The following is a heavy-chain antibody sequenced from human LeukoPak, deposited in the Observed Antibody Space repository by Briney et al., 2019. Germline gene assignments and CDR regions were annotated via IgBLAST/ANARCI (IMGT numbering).Heavy chain of an antibody. CDR2: INSDGSDI. CDR3: AKEAICDNGVWSSCMDV. D-gene: IGHD2-8*01. CDR1: GLTISSNW. V-gene: IGHV3-74*01. Sequence: PGGSLRLSCAASGLTISSNWMHWVRQAPGKGLLWVSRINSDGSDISYADSVKGRFTISRDNAKNTLYLQMRSLRVDDTAVYYCAKEAICDNGVWSSCMDVWGKGTTVTVSS. J-gene: IGHJ6*03.